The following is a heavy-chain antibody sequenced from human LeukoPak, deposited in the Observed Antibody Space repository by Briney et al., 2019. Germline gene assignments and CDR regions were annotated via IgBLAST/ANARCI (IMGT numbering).Heavy chain of an antibody. CDR2: IYYSGST. CDR1: GGSISSYY. J-gene: IGHJ5*02. CDR3: ARGSSTFRWFDP. V-gene: IGHV4-59*01. Sequence: SETLSLTYTVSGGSISSYYWSWIRQPPGKGLEWIGYIYYSGSTNYNPSLKSRVTISVDTSKNQFSLKLSSVTAADTAVYYCARGSSTFRWFDPWGQGTLVTVSS. D-gene: IGHD3-16*01.